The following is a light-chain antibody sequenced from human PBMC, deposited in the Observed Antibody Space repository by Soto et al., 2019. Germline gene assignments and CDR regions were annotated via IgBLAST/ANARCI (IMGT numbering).Light chain of an antibody. CDR2: GVN. V-gene: IGLV2-14*01. J-gene: IGLJ1*01. CDR3: TSYTKDTTYV. CDR1: YSDIGAFDS. Sequence: GSPGQSITVSCTGTYSDIGAFDSVSWYQHHPGRAPKLLIFGVNRRPSGISYRFSASKSGNTASLTISGLQAEDEADYYCTSYTKDTTYVFGTGTKVTVL.